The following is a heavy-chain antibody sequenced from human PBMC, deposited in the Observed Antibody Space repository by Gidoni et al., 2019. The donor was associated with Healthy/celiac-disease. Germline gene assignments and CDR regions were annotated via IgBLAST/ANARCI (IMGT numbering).Heavy chain of an antibody. V-gene: IGHV3-33*01. D-gene: IGHD6-13*01. CDR1: GFTCSSYG. Sequence: QVQLAESGGGVVQPGRSLRLSCAASGFTCSSYGMHWVRQAPGNGLEWVAVIWYDGSNKYFADSVKGRFTISIDNSKNTLYLQMNSLRAEDTAVYYCARELLAAASLYYNYCLDVWGQGTTVTVFS. J-gene: IGHJ6*02. CDR3: ARELLAAASLYYNYCLDV. CDR2: IWYDGSNK.